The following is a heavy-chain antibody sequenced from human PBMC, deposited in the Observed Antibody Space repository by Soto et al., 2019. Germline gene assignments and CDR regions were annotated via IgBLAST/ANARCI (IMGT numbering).Heavy chain of an antibody. Sequence: QVQLVQSGAEVKKPGASVKVSCKASGYTFTGYYMHWVRQAPGQGLEWMGWINPNSGGTNYAQKFQGRVTMTRDTSIITAYMELSRVRSDDTAVYYCARESLLWHQRVGPLNYWGQGTLVTVSS. CDR2: INPNSGGT. V-gene: IGHV1-2*02. CDR1: GYTFTGYY. J-gene: IGHJ4*02. CDR3: ARESLLWHQRVGPLNY.